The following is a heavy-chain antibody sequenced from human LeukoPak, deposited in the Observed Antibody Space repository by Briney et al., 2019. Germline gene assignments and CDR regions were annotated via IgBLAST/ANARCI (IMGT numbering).Heavy chain of an antibody. V-gene: IGHV3-48*03. CDR1: GFTFSSYE. CDR2: ISSSGSTI. CDR3: ARVSEVLYYGMDV. Sequence: PGGSLRLSCAASGFTFSSYEMNWVRQAPGKGLEWVSYISSSGSTIYYADSVKGRFTISGDNAKNSLYLQMNSLRAEDTAVYYCARVSEVLYYGMDVWGQGTTVTVSS. J-gene: IGHJ6*02. D-gene: IGHD3-3*01.